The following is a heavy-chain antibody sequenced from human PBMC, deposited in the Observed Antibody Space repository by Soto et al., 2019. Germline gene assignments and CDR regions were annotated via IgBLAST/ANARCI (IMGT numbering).Heavy chain of an antibody. CDR1: GGTFSSYT. J-gene: IGHJ5*02. CDR3: APNMVRDTVWFAP. CDR2: IIPILGIA. V-gene: IGHV1-69*02. Sequence: QVQLVQSGAEVKKPGSSVKVSCKASGGTFSSYTISWVRQAPGQGLEWMGRIIPILGIANYAQKFQGRVTITADKSTSTAYMELSSLRSEDTAVYYCAPNMVRDTVWFAPWGQGTLVTVSS. D-gene: IGHD3-10*01.